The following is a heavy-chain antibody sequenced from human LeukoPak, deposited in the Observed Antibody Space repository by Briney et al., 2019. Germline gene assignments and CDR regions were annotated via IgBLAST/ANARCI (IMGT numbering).Heavy chain of an antibody. J-gene: IGHJ6*02. CDR1: GFTFSSYW. V-gene: IGHV3-7*01. D-gene: IGHD6-19*01. Sequence: GGSLRLSCAASGFTFSSYWMSWVRQAPGKGLEWVANIKQDGSEKYYVDSVKGRFTISRDNAKNSLYLQMNSLRAEDTAVYYCARKQWLPTYYYYGMDVWGQGTTVTVSS. CDR2: IKQDGSEK. CDR3: ARKQWLPTYYYYGMDV.